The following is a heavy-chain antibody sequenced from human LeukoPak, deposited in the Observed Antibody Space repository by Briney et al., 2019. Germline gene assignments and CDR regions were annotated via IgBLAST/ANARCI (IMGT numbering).Heavy chain of an antibody. J-gene: IGHJ6*03. CDR3: ARQGHYDSSGYYGYYYYYMDV. D-gene: IGHD3-22*01. V-gene: IGHV4-4*09. CDR2: IYTSGST. CDR1: GGSISSYY. Sequence: PSETLSLTCTVSGGSISSYYWSWIRQPPGKGLEWIGYIYTSGSTNYNPSLKSRVTISVDTSKNQFSLKMSSVTAADTAVYYCARQGHYDSSGYYGYYYYYMDVWGKGTTVTVSS.